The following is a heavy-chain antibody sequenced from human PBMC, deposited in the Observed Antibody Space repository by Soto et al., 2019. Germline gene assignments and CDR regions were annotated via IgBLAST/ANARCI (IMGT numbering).Heavy chain of an antibody. CDR3: ARGVGSGSYYNQYHWFDP. CDR1: GYTFTNYG. CDR2: INVYNGNT. D-gene: IGHD3-10*01. V-gene: IGHV1-18*01. Sequence: QVQLVQSGGEVKKPGASVKVSCKASGYTFTNYGISWVRQAPGQGLEWMGWINVYNGNTKYAQKVQGRVTMTTDTSTSTAYKELRSLRSDDTAVYYCARGVGSGSYYNQYHWFDPWGQGTLVTVSS. J-gene: IGHJ5*02.